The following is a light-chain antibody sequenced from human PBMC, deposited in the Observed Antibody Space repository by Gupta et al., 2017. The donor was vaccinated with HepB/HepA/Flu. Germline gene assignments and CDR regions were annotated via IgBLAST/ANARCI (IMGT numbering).Light chain of an antibody. V-gene: IGLV1-40*01. CDR3: QSYDNSLSSNVI. J-gene: IGLJ2*01. CDR1: TSNIGAGFG. Sequence: QSVLTQPPSVSGAPGQRVTISCTGRTSNIGAGFGVHWYQHLPGTAPKLLIYGDTNRPSGVPDRFSGSKSGTSASLAITGLQAEDEAHYYCQSYDNSLSSNVIFGGGTKLTVL. CDR2: GDT.